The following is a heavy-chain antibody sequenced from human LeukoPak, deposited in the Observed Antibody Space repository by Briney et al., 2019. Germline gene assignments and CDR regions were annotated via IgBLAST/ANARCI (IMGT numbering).Heavy chain of an antibody. CDR3: ATSTVTTLSAFDI. Sequence: GGTLRLSCAASGLTFSGYGMHWVREGPAKGLVWVSRINTDGSSTTYADSVQGRFTISRDNAKNTLYLQMNSLRVEDTAVYYCATSTVTTLSAFDIWGQGTMVTVSS. J-gene: IGHJ3*02. V-gene: IGHV3-74*01. D-gene: IGHD4-17*01. CDR1: GLTFSGYG. CDR2: INTDGSST.